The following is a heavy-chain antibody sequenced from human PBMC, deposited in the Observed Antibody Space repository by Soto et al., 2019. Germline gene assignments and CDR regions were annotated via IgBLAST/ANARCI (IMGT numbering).Heavy chain of an antibody. Sequence: QVQLVESGGGVVQPGRSLRLSCAASGFTFSSYGMHWVRQAPGKGLEWVAVISYDGSNKYYADSVKGRFTISRDNSKNTLYLQMNSLRAEDTAVYYCAKDLFEQLGPSDYWGQGTLVTVSS. J-gene: IGHJ4*02. CDR2: ISYDGSNK. CDR1: GFTFSSYG. CDR3: AKDLFEQLGPSDY. V-gene: IGHV3-30*18. D-gene: IGHD6-6*01.